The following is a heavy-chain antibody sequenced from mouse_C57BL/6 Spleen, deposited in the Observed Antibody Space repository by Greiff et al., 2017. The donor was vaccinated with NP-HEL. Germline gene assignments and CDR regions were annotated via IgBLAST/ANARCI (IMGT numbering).Heavy chain of an antibody. D-gene: IGHD1-1*01. Sequence: EVQLVESEGGLVQPGSSMKLSCTASGFTFSDYYMAWVRQVPEKGLEWVANINYDGSSTYYLDSLKSRFIISRDNAKNILYLQMSSLKSEDTATYYCARLLPSGYFDVWGTGTTVTVSS. CDR3: ARLLPSGYFDV. CDR1: GFTFSDYY. CDR2: INYDGSST. J-gene: IGHJ1*03. V-gene: IGHV5-16*01.